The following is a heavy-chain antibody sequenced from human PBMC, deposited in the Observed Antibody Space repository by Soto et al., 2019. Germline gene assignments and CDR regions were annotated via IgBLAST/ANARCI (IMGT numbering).Heavy chain of an antibody. CDR2: ISGGGYNK. V-gene: IGHV3-23*01. J-gene: IGHJ4*02. Sequence: EARLLESGGGLVQTGGSLRLSCAASGFTFSSFGMNWVRQAPGKGLEWLAVISGGGYNKYYAESVKGRFAISRDNSENMAFLQMNTMRADDTAVYYCAKDRGSSATCFDYWGPGVLVTVSS. CDR3: AKDRGSSATCFDY. CDR1: GFTFSSFG. D-gene: IGHD2-2*01.